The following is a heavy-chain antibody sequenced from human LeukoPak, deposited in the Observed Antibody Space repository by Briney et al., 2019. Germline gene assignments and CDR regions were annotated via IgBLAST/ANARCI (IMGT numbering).Heavy chain of an antibody. CDR3: ARADYDFWSGDHNWFDP. CDR1: GGSISSYY. CDR2: IYYSGST. Sequence: SETLSLTCTVSGGSISSYYWSWIRQPPGKGLEWIGYIYYSGSTNYNPSLKSRVTISVDTSKNQFSLKLSSVTAADTAVYYCARADYDFWSGDHNWFDPWGQGTLVTVSS. J-gene: IGHJ5*02. D-gene: IGHD3-3*01. V-gene: IGHV4-59*12.